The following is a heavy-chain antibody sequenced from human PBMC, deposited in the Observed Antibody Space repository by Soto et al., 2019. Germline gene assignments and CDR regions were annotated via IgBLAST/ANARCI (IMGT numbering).Heavy chain of an antibody. J-gene: IGHJ4*02. V-gene: IGHV3-30*18. CDR2: ISYDGSNK. D-gene: IGHD6-19*01. CDR3: AKDFFTIAVAGS. Sequence: GGSLRLSCAASGFTFSSYGMHWVRQAPGKGLEWVAVISYDGSNKYYADSVKGRFTISRDNSKNTLYLQMSSLRAEDTAVYYCAKDFFTIAVAGSWGQGTLVTSPQ. CDR1: GFTFSSYG.